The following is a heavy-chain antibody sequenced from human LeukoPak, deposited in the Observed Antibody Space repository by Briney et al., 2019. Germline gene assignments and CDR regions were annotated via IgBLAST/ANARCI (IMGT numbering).Heavy chain of an antibody. Sequence: GESQRISCQGSGYSFTSYWIGWVRQMPGKGLEWMGIIYPGDSNTRHSPSFQGQVTISADKSISTAYLQWSSLKASDTAMYYCARVDSGSYLRAFDIWGQGTMVTVSS. CDR1: GYSFTSYW. CDR2: IYPGDSNT. CDR3: ARVDSGSYLRAFDI. V-gene: IGHV5-51*01. J-gene: IGHJ3*02. D-gene: IGHD1-26*01.